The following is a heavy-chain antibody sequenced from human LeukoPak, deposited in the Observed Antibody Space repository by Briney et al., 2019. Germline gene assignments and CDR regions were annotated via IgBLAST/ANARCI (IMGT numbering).Heavy chain of an antibody. J-gene: IGHJ5*02. CDR1: GGSISSYY. CDR3: ARWRVAGMGNWFDP. D-gene: IGHD2-15*01. CDR2: IYTSGST. Sequence: PSETLSLTCTVSGGSISSYYWSWIRLPAGKGLEWIGRIYTSGSTNYNPSLKSRVTMSVDTSKNQFSLKLSSVTAADTAVYYCARWRVAGMGNWFDPWGQGTLVTVSS. V-gene: IGHV4-4*07.